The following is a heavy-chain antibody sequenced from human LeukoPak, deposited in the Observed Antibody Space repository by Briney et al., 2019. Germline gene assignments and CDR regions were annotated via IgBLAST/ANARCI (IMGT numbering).Heavy chain of an antibody. V-gene: IGHV5-51*01. D-gene: IGHD3-22*01. CDR3: ARVPDRSGYFYYFDY. J-gene: IGHJ4*02. CDR2: IYPGDSET. CDR1: GYSFPTYW. Sequence: GESLKISCKGSGYSFPTYWIGWVRQMPGKGLEWMGIIYPGDSETRYSPSFQGQVTISVDKSISTAYLQWSSLKASDTAMFYCARVPDRSGYFYYFDYWGQGTLVTVSA.